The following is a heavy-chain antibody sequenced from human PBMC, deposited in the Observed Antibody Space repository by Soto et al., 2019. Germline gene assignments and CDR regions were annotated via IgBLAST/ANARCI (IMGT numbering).Heavy chain of an antibody. CDR1: GGSFSGYY. D-gene: IGHD1-26*01. J-gene: IGHJ6*02. Sequence: LSLTCAVYGGSFSGYYWSWIRQPPGKGLEWIGEINHSGSTNYNPSLKSRVTISVDTSKNQFSLKLSSVTAADTAVYYCAREVVVGAPRAFYYYYYGMDVWGQGTTVTVSS. V-gene: IGHV4-34*01. CDR2: INHSGST. CDR3: AREVVVGAPRAFYYYYYGMDV.